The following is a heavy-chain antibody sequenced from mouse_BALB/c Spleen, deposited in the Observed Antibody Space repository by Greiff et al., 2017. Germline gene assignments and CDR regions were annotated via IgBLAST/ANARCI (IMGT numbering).Heavy chain of an antibody. CDR1: GFTFSSYT. V-gene: IGHV5-6-4*01. CDR3: TRDQYYGSSYYAMDY. CDR2: ISSGGSYT. Sequence: EVQGVESGGGLVKPGGSLKLSCAASGFTFSSYTMSWVRQTPEKRLEWVATISSGGSYTYYPDSVKGRFTISRDNAKNTLYLQMSSLKSEDTAMYYCTRDQYYGSSYYAMDYWGQGTSVTVSS. J-gene: IGHJ4*01. D-gene: IGHD1-1*01.